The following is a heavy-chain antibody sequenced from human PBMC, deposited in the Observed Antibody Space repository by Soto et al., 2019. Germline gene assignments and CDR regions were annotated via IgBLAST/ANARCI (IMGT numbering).Heavy chain of an antibody. CDR2: IYYSGST. V-gene: IGHV4-39*01. D-gene: IGHD6-13*01. Sequence: QLQLQESGPGLVKPSETLSLTCTVSGGSISSSSFHWGWIRQPPGKGLEWIGSIYYSGSTYYSPPLKSRGTISVDTSKHQSSLKLSSVTAADTAVYYCARRERAAGTDWWFDPWGQGTLVTVSS. CDR1: GGSISSSSFH. J-gene: IGHJ5*02. CDR3: ARRERAAGTDWWFDP.